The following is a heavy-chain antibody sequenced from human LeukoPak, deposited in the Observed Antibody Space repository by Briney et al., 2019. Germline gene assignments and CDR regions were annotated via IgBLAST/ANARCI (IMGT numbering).Heavy chain of an antibody. CDR2: IYYSGST. CDR3: ARRARCSSTSCYGFDP. V-gene: IGHV4-39*07. Sequence: SETLSLTCTVSGGSISSSSYYWGWIRQPPGKGLEWIGSIYYSGSTYYNPSLKSRVTISVDTSKNQFSLKLSSVTAADTAVYYCARRARCSSTSCYGFDPWGQGTLVTVSS. J-gene: IGHJ5*02. CDR1: GGSISSSSYY. D-gene: IGHD2-2*01.